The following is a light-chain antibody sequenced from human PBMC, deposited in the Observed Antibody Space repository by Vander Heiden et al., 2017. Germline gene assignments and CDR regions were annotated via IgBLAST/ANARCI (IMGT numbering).Light chain of an antibody. Sequence: DLLRPPSAAVSPGQTARITCSGDALPKQYAYWYQQKPGHAPVLVIYKDSERPSVSPERFSGSSSGTTVALTIRGVRAEDEADYGWLSADSSGTYVVFGGGTKLTVL. CDR3: LSADSSGTYVV. V-gene: IGLV3-25*03. CDR1: ALPKQY. J-gene: IGLJ2*01. CDR2: KDS.